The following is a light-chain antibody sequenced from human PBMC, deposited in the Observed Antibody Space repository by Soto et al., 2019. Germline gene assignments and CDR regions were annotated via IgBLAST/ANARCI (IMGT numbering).Light chain of an antibody. Sequence: EIVVTQSPATLSLSPGERATLSCRASQSVSTYLAWYQQKAGQPPRLLIYDASNRATGIPARFSGSGSGTDFTLTISSLEPEDFAVYYCQQRSDWPRTFGPGTKVDIK. J-gene: IGKJ3*01. CDR3: QQRSDWPRT. V-gene: IGKV3-11*01. CDR1: QSVSTY. CDR2: DAS.